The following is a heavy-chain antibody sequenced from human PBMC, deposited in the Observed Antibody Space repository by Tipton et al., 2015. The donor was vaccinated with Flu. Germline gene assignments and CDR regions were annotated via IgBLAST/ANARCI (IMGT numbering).Heavy chain of an antibody. D-gene: IGHD4-11*01. CDR2: VGTMSHSGRT. Sequence: GLVKPSETLSLTCAVSGYSISSGYYWGWIRQPPGKGLEWIGTVGTMSHSGRTYNNPSLKSRVTISVDTSKDQLSLRLSSVTAADTAVYYCARRHYSNYVSEPKNWFDPWGQGTLVTVSS. CDR1: GYSISSGYY. CDR3: ARRHYSNYVSEPKNWFDP. J-gene: IGHJ5*02. V-gene: IGHV4-38-2*01.